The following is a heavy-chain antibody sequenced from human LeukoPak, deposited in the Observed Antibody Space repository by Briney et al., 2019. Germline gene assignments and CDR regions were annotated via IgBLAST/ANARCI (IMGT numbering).Heavy chain of an antibody. CDR3: ATDRSRGSRFLEWCFDY. Sequence: ASVKVSCKVSGYTLTELSMHWVRQAPGKGLEWMGGFDPKDGETIYAQKFQGRVTMTEDTSTDTAYMELSSLRSEDTAVYYCATDRSRGSRFLEWCFDYWGQGTLVTVSS. D-gene: IGHD3-3*01. V-gene: IGHV1-24*01. CDR2: FDPKDGET. J-gene: IGHJ4*02. CDR1: GYTLTELS.